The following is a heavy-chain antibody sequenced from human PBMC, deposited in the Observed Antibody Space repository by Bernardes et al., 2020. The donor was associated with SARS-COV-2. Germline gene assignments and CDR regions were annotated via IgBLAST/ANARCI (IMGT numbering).Heavy chain of an antibody. J-gene: IGHJ4*02. CDR1: GGSISSYY. Sequence: SETLSLTCTVSGGSISSYYWSWIRQPPGKGLAWIGYIYYRGSTNYNPSLKSRVTISVDTSKNQFSLKLSSVTAADTAVYYCARGSGRGSGYFDYWGQGTLVTVSS. CDR2: IYYRGST. V-gene: IGHV4-59*01. D-gene: IGHD3-22*01. CDR3: ARGSGRGSGYFDY.